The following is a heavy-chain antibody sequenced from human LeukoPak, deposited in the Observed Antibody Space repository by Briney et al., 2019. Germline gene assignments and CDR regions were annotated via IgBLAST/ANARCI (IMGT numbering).Heavy chain of an antibody. J-gene: IGHJ6*02. CDR2: IIPIFGTA. V-gene: IGHV1-69*13. D-gene: IGHD3-16*02. CDR1: GYIFTDYY. CDR3: ARDRLGASDLLYNYYYGMDV. Sequence: SVKVSCKTSGYIFTDYYIHWVRQAPGQGLEWMGGIIPIFGTANYAQKFQGRVTITADESTSTAYMELSSLRSEDTAVYYCARDRLGASDLLYNYYYGMDVWGQGTTVTVSS.